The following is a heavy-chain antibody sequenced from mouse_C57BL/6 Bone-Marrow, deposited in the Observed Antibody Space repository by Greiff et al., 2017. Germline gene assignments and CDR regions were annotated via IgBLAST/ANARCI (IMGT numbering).Heavy chain of an antibody. V-gene: IGHV1-52*01. J-gene: IGHJ3*01. CDR3: ARGGFAY. CDR1: GYTFTSYW. Sequence: QVQLQQPGAELVRPGSSVKLSCKASGYTFTSYWMHWVKQRPIQGLEWIGNIDPSDSDTHYNQKFKDKATLTVDKSSSTAYMQLSSLTSEDSAVYYCARGGFAYWGQGTLVTVSA. CDR2: IDPSDSDT.